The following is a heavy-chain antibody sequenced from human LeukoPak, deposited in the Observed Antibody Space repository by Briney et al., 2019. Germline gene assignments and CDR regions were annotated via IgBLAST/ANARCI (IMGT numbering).Heavy chain of an antibody. J-gene: IGHJ4*02. V-gene: IGHV4-39*01. CDR2: IYYSGST. Sequence: SETLSLTCTVSGGSISSSSYYWGWIRQPPRKGLEWIGSIYYSGSTYYNPSLKSRVTISVDTSKNQFSLKLSSVTAADTAVYYCARSVAVPAAVFDYWGQGTLVTVSS. CDR1: GGSISSSSYY. CDR3: ARSVAVPAAVFDY. D-gene: IGHD2-2*01.